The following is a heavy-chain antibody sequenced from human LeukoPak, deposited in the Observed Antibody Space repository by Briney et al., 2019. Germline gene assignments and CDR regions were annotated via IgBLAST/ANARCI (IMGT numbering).Heavy chain of an antibody. CDR1: GFTFSRSA. J-gene: IGHJ4*02. Sequence: GGSLRLSCAASGFTFSRSAMNWVRQAPGKGLEWVSSFSVSGGTTYYADSVKGRFTISRDNSKNTLSVQMNSLRAEDTAVYYCAKANYSGSYYFDSWGQGTLVTVSS. CDR2: FSVSGGTT. D-gene: IGHD1-26*01. CDR3: AKANYSGSYYFDS. V-gene: IGHV3-23*01.